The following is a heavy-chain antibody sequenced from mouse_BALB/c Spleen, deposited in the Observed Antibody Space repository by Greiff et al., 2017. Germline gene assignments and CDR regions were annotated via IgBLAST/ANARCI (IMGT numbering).Heavy chain of an antibody. CDR2: IYPGDGDT. V-gene: IGHV1-87*01. Sequence: QVQLKQSGAELARPGASVKLSCKASGYTFTSYWMQWVKQRPGQGLEWIGAIYPGDGDTRYTQKFKGKATLTADKSSSTAYMQLSSLASEDSAVYYCARSRDGFAYWGQGTLVTVSA. D-gene: IGHD2-13*01. J-gene: IGHJ3*01. CDR1: GYTFTSYW. CDR3: ARSRDGFAY.